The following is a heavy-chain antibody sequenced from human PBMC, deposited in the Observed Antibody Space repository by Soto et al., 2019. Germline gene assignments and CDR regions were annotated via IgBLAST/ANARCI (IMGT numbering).Heavy chain of an antibody. D-gene: IGHD2-2*01. CDR3: ARVRMPVGYFYSYMDV. J-gene: IGHJ6*03. CDR1: GYTFTNYG. V-gene: IGHV1-18*01. CDR2: ISAYNGDT. Sequence: QVQLLQSGAEVKKPGASVKVSCKASGYTFTNYGIPWVRQAPGQGLEWMGWISAYNGDTHYTQRLQGRVTMTTDTSPSTAYMELRGLRADDTAVYYCARVRMPVGYFYSYMDVWGKGTTVTVSS.